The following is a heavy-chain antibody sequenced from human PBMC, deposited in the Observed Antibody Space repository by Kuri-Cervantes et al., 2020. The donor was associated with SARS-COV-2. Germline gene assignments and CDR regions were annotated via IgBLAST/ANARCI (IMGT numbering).Heavy chain of an antibody. V-gene: IGHV4-38-2*01. Sequence: SETLSLTCAVSGYSISSGYYWGWIRQPPGKGLEWIGSIYHSGSTYYNPSLKSRVTISVDTSKNQFSLKLSSVTAADTAVFYCARHAAWHDSSDWYFDLWGRGTLVTVSS. CDR2: IYHSGST. CDR1: GYSISSGYY. D-gene: IGHD6-19*01. J-gene: IGHJ2*01. CDR3: ARHAAWHDSSDWYFDL.